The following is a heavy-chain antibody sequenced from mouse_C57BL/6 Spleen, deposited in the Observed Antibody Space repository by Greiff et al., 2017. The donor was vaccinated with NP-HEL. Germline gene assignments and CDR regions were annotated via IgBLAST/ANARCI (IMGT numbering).Heavy chain of an antibody. CDR2: IWSGGGT. V-gene: IGHV2-9-1*01. CDR1: GFPLTSYA. J-gene: IGHJ4*01. CDR3: ARRNYYGSRDYAMDY. Sequence: LVESGPGLVAPSQSLSITCTVSGFPLTSYAISWVRQPPGKGLEWLGVIWSGGGTNYNSALISRLSISKNNSKSQVFLKMNSLQTDDTARYYGARRNYYGSRDYAMDYWGQGTSVTVSS. D-gene: IGHD1-1*01.